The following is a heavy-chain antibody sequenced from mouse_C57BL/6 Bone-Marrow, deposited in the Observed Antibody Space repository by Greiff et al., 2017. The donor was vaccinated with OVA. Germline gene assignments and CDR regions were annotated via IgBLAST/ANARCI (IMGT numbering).Heavy chain of an antibody. V-gene: IGHV5-12*01. CDR2: ISNGGGST. D-gene: IGHD2-1*01. Sequence: VESGGGLVQPGGSLKLSCAASGFTFSDYYMYWVRQTPEKRLEWVAYISNGGGSTYYPDTVKGRFTISRDNAKNTLYLQMSRLKSEDTAMYYCARQYGNYMDYWGQGTSVTVSS. J-gene: IGHJ4*01. CDR1: GFTFSDYY. CDR3: ARQYGNYMDY.